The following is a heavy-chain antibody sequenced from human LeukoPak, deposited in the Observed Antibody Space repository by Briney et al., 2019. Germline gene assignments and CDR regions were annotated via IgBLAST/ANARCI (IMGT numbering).Heavy chain of an antibody. CDR2: IFHSGNT. CDR3: ARKGYTIGSFDY. J-gene: IGHJ4*02. D-gene: IGHD5-18*01. V-gene: IGHV4/OR15-8*02. Sequence: PSEPLSLTCVVSGGSISGRNWWSWVRQPPGKGLKWIGEIFHSGNTNYSPSLKSRVTISIDKSKNQFSLKLSSVTAADTAVYYCARKGYTIGSFDYWGQGTLVTVSS. CDR1: GGSISGRNW.